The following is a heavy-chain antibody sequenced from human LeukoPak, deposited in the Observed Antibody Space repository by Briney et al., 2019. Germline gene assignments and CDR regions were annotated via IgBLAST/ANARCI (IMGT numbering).Heavy chain of an antibody. CDR2: IKQHGSEK. D-gene: IGHD3-10*01. CDR3: ASVDYYGSGNYYNDVDY. CDR1: GFTFSTYW. J-gene: IGHJ4*02. V-gene: IGHV3-7*01. Sequence: GGSLRLSCAASGFTFSTYWMSWVRQAPGKGLEWVANIKQHGSEKYYVDSVKGRFTISRDNAKNSLYLQMNSLRAEDTALYYCASVDYYGSGNYYNDVDYWGQGTLVTVSS.